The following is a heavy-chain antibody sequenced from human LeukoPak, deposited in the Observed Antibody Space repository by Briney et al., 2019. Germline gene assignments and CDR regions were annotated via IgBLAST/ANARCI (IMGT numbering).Heavy chain of an antibody. Sequence: GGSLRLSCAASGFTFNRYSMAWVRQAPGKGLEWVSIISRTSGAIFYADSVKGRFTISRDNAKNSLYLQMNGLRAEDTAAYYCARGATDTTRWFDPWGQGTLVTVSS. V-gene: IGHV3-21*01. J-gene: IGHJ5*02. CDR2: ISRTSGAI. CDR3: ARGATDTTRWFDP. D-gene: IGHD1-7*01. CDR1: GFTFNRYS.